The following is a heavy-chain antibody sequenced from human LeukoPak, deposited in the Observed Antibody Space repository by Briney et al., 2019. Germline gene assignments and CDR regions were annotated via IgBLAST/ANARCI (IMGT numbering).Heavy chain of an antibody. Sequence: GGTLRLSCAASGFTFSSYSMNWVRQAPGKGLEWVSSISSSSSYIYYADSVKGRFTISRDNAKNSLYLQMNSLRAEDTAVYYCARDWGYYDSSGYYHHDALDIWGQGTMVTVSS. D-gene: IGHD3-22*01. J-gene: IGHJ3*02. V-gene: IGHV3-21*01. CDR3: ARDWGYYDSSGYYHHDALDI. CDR2: ISSSSSYI. CDR1: GFTFSSYS.